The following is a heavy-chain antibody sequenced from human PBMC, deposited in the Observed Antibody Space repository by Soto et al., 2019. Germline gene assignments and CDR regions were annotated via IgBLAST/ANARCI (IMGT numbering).Heavy chain of an antibody. Sequence: EVQLVETGGGLIQPGGSLRLSCAASGFTVSNTYMTWVRQPPGKGLECVSVIYTAGCTNYADSVKGRFIISRDNTKNTLSLQTNSLRAEGTAVYYCARALPVAKGGFGTWGQGTLVTVSS. J-gene: IGHJ5*02. CDR2: IYTAGCT. CDR1: GFTVSNTY. V-gene: IGHV3-53*02. D-gene: IGHD2-2*01. CDR3: ARALPVAKGGFGT.